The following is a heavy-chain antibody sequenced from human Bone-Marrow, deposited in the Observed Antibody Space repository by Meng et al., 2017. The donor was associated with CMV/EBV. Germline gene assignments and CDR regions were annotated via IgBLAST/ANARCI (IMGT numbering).Heavy chain of an antibody. CDR2: ISGSSSYI. CDR1: GFTFSSYS. CDR3: AKPSSTSFNWFDP. D-gene: IGHD2-2*01. J-gene: IGHJ5*02. V-gene: IGHV3-21*01. Sequence: GESLKISCAASGFTFSSYSMNWVRQAPGKGLEWVSSISGSSSYIYYADSVKGRFTISRDNAKNSLYLQMNSLRAEDTAVYYCAKPSSTSFNWFDPWGQGTLFTVSS.